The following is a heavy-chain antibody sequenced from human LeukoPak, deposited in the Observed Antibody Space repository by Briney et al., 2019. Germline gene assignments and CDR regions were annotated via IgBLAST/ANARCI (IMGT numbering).Heavy chain of an antibody. V-gene: IGHV4-38-2*01. CDR1: GYSISSGYY. D-gene: IGHD2-15*01. CDR3: ATSPLYCSGGSCYQGYFDY. J-gene: IGHJ4*02. Sequence: SETLSLTCAVSGYSISSGYYWGWIRQPPGKGLEWIGSIYHSGSTYYNPSLKSRVNISVDTSKNQFSLKLSSVTAADTAVYYCATSPLYCSGGSCYQGYFDYWGQGTLVTVSS. CDR2: IYHSGST.